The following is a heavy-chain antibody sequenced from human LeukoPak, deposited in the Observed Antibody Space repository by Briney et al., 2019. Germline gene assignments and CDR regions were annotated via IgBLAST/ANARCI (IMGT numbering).Heavy chain of an antibody. Sequence: ASAKVSCKASGYTFTSYDINWVRQATGQGLEWMGWMNPNSGNTGYAQKFQGRVTITRNTSISTAYMELSSLRSEDTAVYYCARGNFYDAFDIWGQGTMVTVSS. CDR2: MNPNSGNT. J-gene: IGHJ3*02. CDR3: ARGNFYDAFDI. CDR1: GYTFTSYD. V-gene: IGHV1-8*03. D-gene: IGHD1-1*01.